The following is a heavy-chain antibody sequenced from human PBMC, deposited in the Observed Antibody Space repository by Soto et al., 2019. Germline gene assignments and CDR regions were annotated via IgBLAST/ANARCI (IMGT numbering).Heavy chain of an antibody. J-gene: IGHJ4*02. V-gene: IGHV3-21*04. CDR3: ATQRRDCSSTSCYLIYFDY. Sequence: PGGSLRLSCAASGFTFSSYSMNWVRQAPGKGLEWVSSISSSSSYIYYADSVKGRFTISRDNAKNSLFLQMNSLRAEDTAVYYCATQRRDCSSTSCYLIYFDYWGQGTLVTVSS. CDR2: ISSSSSYI. D-gene: IGHD2-2*01. CDR1: GFTFSSYS.